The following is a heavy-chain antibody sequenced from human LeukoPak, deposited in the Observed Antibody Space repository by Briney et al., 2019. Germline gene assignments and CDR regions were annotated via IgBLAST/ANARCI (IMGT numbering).Heavy chain of an antibody. J-gene: IGHJ4*02. CDR3: ARSWEGYCGGDCPLGH. V-gene: IGHV4-39*07. Sequence: SETLSLTCTVSGGSISSSSYYWGWIRQPPGKGLEWIGSIYYSGSTYYNPSLKSRVTISVDTSKNQFSLKLSSVTAADTAVYYCARSWEGYCGGDCPLGHWGPGILVTVSS. CDR1: GGSISSSSYY. D-gene: IGHD2-21*02. CDR2: IYYSGST.